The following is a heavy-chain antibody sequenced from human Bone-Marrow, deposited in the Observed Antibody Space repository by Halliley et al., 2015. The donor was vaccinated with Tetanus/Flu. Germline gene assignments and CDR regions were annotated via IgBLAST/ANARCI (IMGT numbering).Heavy chain of an antibody. J-gene: IGHJ4*02. CDR1: GGAIASYY. D-gene: IGHD2-8*01. Sequence: TLSLTCTVSGGAIASYYWSWIRQPPGKGLEWIGYIYYNGISNSNPSLESRVSISLDTSKKQFSLKVTSVTAADTAMYYCARGDQWAVRFDNWGRGALVTVSS. V-gene: IGHV4-59*01. CDR2: IYYNGIS. CDR3: ARGDQWAVRFDN.